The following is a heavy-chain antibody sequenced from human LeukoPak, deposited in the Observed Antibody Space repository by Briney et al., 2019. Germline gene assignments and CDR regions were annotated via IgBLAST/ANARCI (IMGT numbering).Heavy chain of an antibody. CDR1: GGSICSYY. CDR2: IYYSGST. J-gene: IGHJ6*03. Sequence: PSETLSLTCTVSGGSICSYYWSWIREPPGRGLEWVGYIYYSGSTNYNPSLKSRVTISVDTSEEQFSLTLSSAAAADTAGSYRARVFPSYCSSTICYTSYYYYYYYMDVWGKGTTVTVPS. V-gene: IGHV4-59*01. CDR3: ARVFPSYCSSTICYTSYYYYYYYMDV. D-gene: IGHD2-2*02.